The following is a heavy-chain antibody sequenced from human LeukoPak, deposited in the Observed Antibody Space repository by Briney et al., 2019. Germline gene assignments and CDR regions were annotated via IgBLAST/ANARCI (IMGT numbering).Heavy chain of an antibody. CDR2: IYYSGST. Sequence: SETLSLTCTVSGGSISSYYSSWIRQPPGKGLEWIGYIYYSGSTNYNPSLKGRVTISVDTSKNQFSLKLSSVTAADTAVYYCARGPGGWYFYWGQGTLVTVSS. V-gene: IGHV4-59*01. D-gene: IGHD6-19*01. J-gene: IGHJ4*02. CDR3: ARGPGGWYFY. CDR1: GGSISSYY.